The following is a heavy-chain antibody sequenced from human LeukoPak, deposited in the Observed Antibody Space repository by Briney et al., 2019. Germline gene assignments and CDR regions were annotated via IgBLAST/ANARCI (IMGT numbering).Heavy chain of an antibody. CDR2: IYPGDSDT. CDR3: ARRGWNTELFEY. CDR1: GYSVTNCW. J-gene: IGHJ4*02. D-gene: IGHD1-1*01. V-gene: IGHV5-51*01. Sequence: KHGGSLQICCQGSGYSVTNCWIGWVRRRRGKGVEGMGTIYPGDSDTRYSPSFQGHVTISADKSISTAYLQWSSLKASDTAMYYCARRGWNTELFEYWGQGTLVTVSS.